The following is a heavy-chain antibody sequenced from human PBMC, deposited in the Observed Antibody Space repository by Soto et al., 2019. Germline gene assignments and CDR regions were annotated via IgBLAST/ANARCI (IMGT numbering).Heavy chain of an antibody. CDR2: INAGNGNT. CDR3: ARDRLPTMIVVRGWFDP. CDR1: GYTFTSYA. J-gene: IGHJ5*02. V-gene: IGHV1-3*01. Sequence: QVQLVQSGAEVKKPGASVKVSCKASGYTFTSYAMHWVRQAPGQRLEWMGWINAGNGNTKYSQKFQGRVTITRDTAASTDYMELSSLRSEDTAVYYCARDRLPTMIVVRGWFDPWGQGTLVTVSS. D-gene: IGHD3-22*01.